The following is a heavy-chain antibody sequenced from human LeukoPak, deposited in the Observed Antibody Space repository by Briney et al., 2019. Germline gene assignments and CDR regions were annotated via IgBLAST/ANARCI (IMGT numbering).Heavy chain of an antibody. J-gene: IGHJ5*02. Sequence: SETLSLTCAVYGGSFSGYYWSWIRQPPGKGLEWIGEINHSGSTNYNPSLKSRVTISVDTSKNQFSLKLSSVTAADTAVYYCARLRITMVRGVIRGSWFDPWGQGTLVTVSS. CDR1: GGSFSGYY. D-gene: IGHD3-10*01. V-gene: IGHV4-34*01. CDR3: ARLRITMVRGVIRGSWFDP. CDR2: INHSGST.